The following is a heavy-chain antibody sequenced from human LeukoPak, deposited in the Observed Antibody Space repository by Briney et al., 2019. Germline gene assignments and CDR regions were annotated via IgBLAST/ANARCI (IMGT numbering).Heavy chain of an antibody. CDR1: GGTFSSYA. V-gene: IGHV1-69*04. Sequence: GSSVKVSCKASGGTFSSYAISWVRQAPGQGLEWMGRIIPILGIANYAQKFQGRVTITADKSTSTAYMELSSLRAEDTAVYYCAKDLYYYMDVWGKGTTVTVSS. CDR3: AKDLYYYMDV. J-gene: IGHJ6*03. CDR2: IIPILGIA.